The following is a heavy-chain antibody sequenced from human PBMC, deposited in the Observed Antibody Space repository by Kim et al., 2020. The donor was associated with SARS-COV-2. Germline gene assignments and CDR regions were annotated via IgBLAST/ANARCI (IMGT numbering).Heavy chain of an antibody. D-gene: IGHD6-13*01. CDR2: IRSSSSYI. J-gene: IGHJ6*02. Sequence: GGSLRLSCAASGFTFSSYSMTWVRQAPGKGLEWVSSIRSSSSYIYYGDSVKGRFTISRDNAKNSLYLHMNSLRAEDTAVYYCARDLVRRGGMDVWGQGTTGTVSS. CDR1: GFTFSSYS. V-gene: IGHV3-21*01. CDR3: ARDLVRRGGMDV.